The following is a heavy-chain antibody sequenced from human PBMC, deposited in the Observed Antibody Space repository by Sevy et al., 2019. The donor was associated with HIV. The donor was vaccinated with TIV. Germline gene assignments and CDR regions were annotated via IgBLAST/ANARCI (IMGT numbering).Heavy chain of an antibody. V-gene: IGHV4-39*01. D-gene: IGHD3-22*01. J-gene: IGHJ4*02. Sequence: SETLSLTCTVSGCSISSSSYYWGWIRQPPGKGLEWIGSIYYSGSTYYNPSLKSRVTISVDTSKNQFSLKLSSVTAADTAVYYCARRRSSGYFDYWGQGTLVTVSS. CDR3: ARRRSSGYFDY. CDR2: IYYSGST. CDR1: GCSISSSSYY.